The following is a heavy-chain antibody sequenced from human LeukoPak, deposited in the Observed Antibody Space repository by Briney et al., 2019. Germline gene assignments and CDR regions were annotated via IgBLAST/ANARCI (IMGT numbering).Heavy chain of an antibody. Sequence: SETLSLTCAVYGGSFRGYYWSWIRQSPGKGLEWIGEINHSGSINYNPSLKSRVTISADTSRNQFSLRLSSVTAADTAVYFCARGATTFGGWSGGRMDVWGQGTTVTVSS. CDR2: INHSGSI. V-gene: IGHV4-34*01. J-gene: IGHJ6*02. CDR3: ARGATTFGGWSGGRMDV. CDR1: GGSFRGYY. D-gene: IGHD3-16*01.